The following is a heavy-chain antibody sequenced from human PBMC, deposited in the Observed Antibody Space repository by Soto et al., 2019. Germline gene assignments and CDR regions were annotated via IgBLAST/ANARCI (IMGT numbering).Heavy chain of an antibody. Sequence: PSQTLSLTCAISGDSVSSNSAAWNWIRQSPSRGLEWLGRTYYRSKWYNDYAVSVKSRITINPDTSKNQFSLQLNSVSPEDTAVYYCASSVLRFLEWLSAPADDAFDIRAQRTTVPVSS. D-gene: IGHD3-3*01. CDR2: TYYRSKWYN. CDR3: ASSVLRFLEWLSAPADDAFDI. J-gene: IGHJ3*02. V-gene: IGHV6-1*01. CDR1: GDSVSSNSAA.